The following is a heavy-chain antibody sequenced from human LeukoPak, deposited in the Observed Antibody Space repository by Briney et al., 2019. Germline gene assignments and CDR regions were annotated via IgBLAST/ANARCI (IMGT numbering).Heavy chain of an antibody. Sequence: GRSLRLSCAASGFTFRSYGMHWVRQAPGKGLEWVALIWYDGSKKYYADYVKGRFTISRDNSKNTLYLQMNSLRAEDTAVYYCARDLYADYVWGSFDYWGQGTLVTVSS. V-gene: IGHV3-33*01. J-gene: IGHJ4*02. CDR1: GFTFRSYG. D-gene: IGHD3-16*01. CDR3: ARDLYADYVWGSFDY. CDR2: IWYDGSKK.